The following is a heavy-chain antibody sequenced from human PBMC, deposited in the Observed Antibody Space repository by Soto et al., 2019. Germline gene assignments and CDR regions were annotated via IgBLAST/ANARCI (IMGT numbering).Heavy chain of an antibody. J-gene: IGHJ4*02. Sequence: EVQLVESGGGLVKPGGSLRLSCAASGFTFSSYSMQWVRQAPGKGLEWVSSISSNSNYIYYADSVKGRFTISRDNAKNSLYLQMNSLRGDDTAVYYCARENYYYDSGGYFGYWGQGTLVTASS. CDR1: GFTFSSYS. D-gene: IGHD3-22*01. V-gene: IGHV3-21*01. CDR2: ISSNSNYI. CDR3: ARENYYYDSGGYFGY.